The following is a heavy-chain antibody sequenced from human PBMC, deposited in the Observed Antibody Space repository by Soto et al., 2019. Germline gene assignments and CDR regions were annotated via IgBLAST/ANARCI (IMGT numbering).Heavy chain of an antibody. D-gene: IGHD3-22*01. J-gene: IGHJ3*02. CDR3: ARQETYYYDSSGYSPNAFDI. Sequence: GESLKISCKGSGYSSTSYWIGWVRQMPGKGLEWMGIIYPGDSDTRYSPSFQGQVTISADKSISTAYLQWSSLKASDTAMYYCARQETYYYDSSGYSPNAFDIWGQGTVVTVSS. V-gene: IGHV5-51*01. CDR2: IYPGDSDT. CDR1: GYSSTSYW.